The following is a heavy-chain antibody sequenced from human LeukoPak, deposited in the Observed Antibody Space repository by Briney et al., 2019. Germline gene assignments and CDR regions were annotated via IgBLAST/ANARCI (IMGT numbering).Heavy chain of an antibody. J-gene: IGHJ4*02. D-gene: IGHD3-22*01. V-gene: IGHV4-39*01. CDR1: GGSISSSSYY. CDR3: ARQQPYYYDSSGYYYFDY. CDR2: IYYSGST. Sequence: ASETLSLTCTVSGGSISSSSYYWGWIRQPPGKGLEWIGSIYYSGSTYYNPSLKSRVTISVDTSKNQFSLKLSSVTAADTAVYYCARQQPYYYDSSGYYYFDYWGQGTLVTVSS.